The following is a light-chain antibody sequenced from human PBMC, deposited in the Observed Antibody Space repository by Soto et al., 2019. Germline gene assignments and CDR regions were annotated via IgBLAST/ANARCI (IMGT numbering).Light chain of an antibody. J-gene: IGLJ1*01. CDR1: SSDVGAYIY. Sequence: QSALTQPASVSGSPGQSIAISCTGTSSDVGAYIYVSWYQHHPGKAPKLILYDVSARPSGVSDRFSGSKSGNTASLTISGLQPEDEDDYYCSSYTISSTEVFGTGTKLTVL. CDR3: SSYTISSTEV. CDR2: DVS. V-gene: IGLV2-14*03.